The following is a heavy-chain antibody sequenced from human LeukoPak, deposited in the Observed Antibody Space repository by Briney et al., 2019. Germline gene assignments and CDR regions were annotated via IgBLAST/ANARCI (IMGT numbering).Heavy chain of an antibody. V-gene: IGHV1-2*02. CDR1: GYTFTGYY. D-gene: IGHD6-19*01. J-gene: IGHJ4*02. CDR3: ARADQYSSGWAFDY. CDR2: INPNSGGT. Sequence: ASAKVSCKASGYTFTGYYMHWVRQAPGQGLEWMGWINPNSGGTNYAQKFQGRVTMTRDTSISTAYMELSRLRSDDTAVYYCARADQYSSGWAFDYWGQGTLVTVSS.